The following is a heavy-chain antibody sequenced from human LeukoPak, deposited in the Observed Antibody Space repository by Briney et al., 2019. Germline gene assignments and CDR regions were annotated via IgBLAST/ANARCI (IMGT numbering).Heavy chain of an antibody. D-gene: IGHD3-10*01. CDR2: IIPILGIA. CDR3: ARLTSGFGELLPLDY. CDR1: GGTFSSYA. V-gene: IGHV1-69*04. J-gene: IGHJ4*02. Sequence: ASVKVSCKASGGTFSSYAISWVRQAPGQGLEWMGRIIPILGIANYAQKFQGRVTITADKSTSTAYMELSSLRSEDTAVYYCARLTSGFGELLPLDYWGQGTLVTVSS.